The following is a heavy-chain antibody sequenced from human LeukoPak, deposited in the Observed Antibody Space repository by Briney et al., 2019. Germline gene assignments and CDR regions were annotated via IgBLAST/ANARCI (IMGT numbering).Heavy chain of an antibody. D-gene: IGHD2-15*01. J-gene: IGHJ4*02. CDR2: IKEDGSEK. CDR3: ARYCSGGSCFDY. Sequence: GGSLRLSCAASGFTFSIYWMSWVRQAPGKGPEWVANIKEDGSEKYYVDSVKGRFTISRDNAKNSLYLQMNSLRAEDTAVYYCARYCSGGSCFDYWGQGTLVTVSS. V-gene: IGHV3-7*04. CDR1: GFTFSIYW.